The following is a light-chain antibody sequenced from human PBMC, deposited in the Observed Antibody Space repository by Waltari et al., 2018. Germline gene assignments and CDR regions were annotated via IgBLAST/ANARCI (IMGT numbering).Light chain of an antibody. V-gene: IGLV1-47*01. CDR1: SSNIGSQY. CDR3: ATWDDRLSGWL. CDR2: KND. J-gene: IGLJ3*02. Sequence: QSVLTQTPSASGTPGQRVTISCSGSSSNIGSQYVYWYQQLPGTAPNLLIYKNDQRPSGVPGRFSGSKSGTSASLAISGLRSEDEADYYCATWDDRLSGWLFGGGTKLTAL.